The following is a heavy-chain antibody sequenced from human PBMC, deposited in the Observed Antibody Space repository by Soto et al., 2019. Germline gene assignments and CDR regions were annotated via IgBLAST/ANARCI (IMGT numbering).Heavy chain of an antibody. D-gene: IGHD5-18*01. Sequence: EVQLVESGGGLVQPGGSLRLSCAASGFTVSSNYMSWVRQAPGKGLEWVSVIYSGGSAYYADSVKGRFTISRDNSKNTLYLQMNSLRAEDTAVYYCARLVYSYGVGDFDYWGQGTLVTVSS. CDR2: IYSGGSA. J-gene: IGHJ4*02. CDR3: ARLVYSYGVGDFDY. V-gene: IGHV3-66*04. CDR1: GFTVSSNY.